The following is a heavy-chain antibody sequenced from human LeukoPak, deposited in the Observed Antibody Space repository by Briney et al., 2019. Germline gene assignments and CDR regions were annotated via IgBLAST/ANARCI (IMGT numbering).Heavy chain of an antibody. CDR3: ATSKVPAAMGGFDY. Sequence: ASVKVSCKASGYTFTGYYMHWVRQAPGQGLEWVGWINPNSGGTNYAQKFQGRVTMTRDTSISTAYMELSRLRSDDTAVYYCATSKVPAAMGGFDYWGQGTLVTVSS. D-gene: IGHD2-2*01. CDR2: INPNSGGT. CDR1: GYTFTGYY. J-gene: IGHJ4*02. V-gene: IGHV1-2*02.